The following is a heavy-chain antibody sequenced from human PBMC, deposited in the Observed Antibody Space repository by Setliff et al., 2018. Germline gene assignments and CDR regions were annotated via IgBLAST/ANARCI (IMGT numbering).Heavy chain of an antibody. D-gene: IGHD3-10*01. CDR2: INPNSGGT. CDR3: AFEYGTSKRFDP. J-gene: IGHJ5*02. Sequence: ASVKVSCKASGYTFAGYYIHWVRQAPGQGLEWMGWINPNSGGTKYAQNFQGRVTMTRDTATSTVYMVLNNLRSEDTALYYCAFEYGTSKRFDPWGQGTLVTVSS. CDR1: GYTFAGYY. V-gene: IGHV1-2*02.